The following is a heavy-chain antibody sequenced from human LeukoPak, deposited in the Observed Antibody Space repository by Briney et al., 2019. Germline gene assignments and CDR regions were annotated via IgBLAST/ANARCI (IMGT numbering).Heavy chain of an antibody. CDR2: INHSGST. Sequence: SETLSLTCAVYGGSFSGYYWSWIRQPPGKGLEWVGEINHSGSTNYNPSLKSRVTISVDTSKNQFSLKLSSVTAADTAVYYCARVIVVLVAADADAFDIWGQGTMVTASS. CDR3: ARVIVVLVAADADAFDI. V-gene: IGHV4-34*01. D-gene: IGHD2-15*01. J-gene: IGHJ3*02. CDR1: GGSFSGYY.